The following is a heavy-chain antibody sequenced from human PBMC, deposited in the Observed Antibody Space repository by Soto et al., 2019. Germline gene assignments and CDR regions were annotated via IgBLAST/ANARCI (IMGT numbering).Heavy chain of an antibody. CDR1: GDSVSSNSAS. CDR2: TYYRSKWYN. CDR3: ASGIEVAGVEGWFDH. V-gene: IGHV6-1*01. D-gene: IGHD6-19*01. J-gene: IGHJ5*02. Sequence: SQTRTLTCTISGDSVSSNSASWNWIKKTPSRGLEWLGRTYYRSKWYNDYAVSVKSRITINPDTSKNQFSLQLNSVTPEDTAVYYCASGIEVAGVEGWFDHWGQGTLVTVS.